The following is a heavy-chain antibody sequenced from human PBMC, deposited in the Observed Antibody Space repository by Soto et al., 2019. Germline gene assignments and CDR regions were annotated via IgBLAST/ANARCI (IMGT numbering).Heavy chain of an antibody. CDR3: ASGLITGSQYSGGWYYFDS. CDR1: GGSVRSGNYY. D-gene: IGHD1-26*01. J-gene: IGHJ4*02. CDR2: VYYSGST. Sequence: PSETLSLTCTVSGGSVRSGNYYWTWIRQPPGKGLEWIGFVYYSGSTNYNPSLKSRATISLDTSKNQFSLKLTSVTAADTAVYYCASGLITGSQYSGGWYYFDSWGQGTQVTVSS. V-gene: IGHV4-61*01.